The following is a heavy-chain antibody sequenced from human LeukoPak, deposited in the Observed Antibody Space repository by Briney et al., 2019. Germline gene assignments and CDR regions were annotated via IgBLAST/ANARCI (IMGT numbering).Heavy chain of an antibody. CDR1: GFTFSSSA. J-gene: IGHJ4*02. CDR2: ISGSGSST. D-gene: IGHD1-26*01. Sequence: GGSLRLSCAASGFTFSSSAMSWVRQAPGKGLEWVAAISGSGSSTYYADSVKGRFTISRDNSKNTLYLQMNSLRAEDTAVYYCARDREDGSYNVRFDYWGQGTLVTVSS. V-gene: IGHV3-23*01. CDR3: ARDREDGSYNVRFDY.